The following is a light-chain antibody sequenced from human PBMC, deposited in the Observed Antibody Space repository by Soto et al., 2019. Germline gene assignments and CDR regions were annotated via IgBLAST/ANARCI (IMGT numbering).Light chain of an antibody. J-gene: IGKJ3*01. CDR1: QSFSGF. V-gene: IGKV3-11*01. CDR2: DAS. CDR3: QVRDNWFT. Sequence: EIVLTQSPATLSLSPGERATLSCRASQSFSGFLAWYQQKPGQAPRLLIYDASTRATGIPDRFIGSGSGTDFTLTISSLEPEDFAIYYCQVRDNWFTFGPGTKVDIK.